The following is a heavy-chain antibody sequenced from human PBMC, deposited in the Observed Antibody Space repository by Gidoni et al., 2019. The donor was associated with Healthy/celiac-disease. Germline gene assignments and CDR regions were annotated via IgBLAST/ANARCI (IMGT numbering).Heavy chain of an antibody. CDR2: RKQDGSEK. V-gene: IGHV3-7*03. Sequence: VQLVESGGGLVQPGGSLRLSCAASGLTFSSYWMSGVRQAPGKGLEWVANRKQDGSEKYYVESVKGRFTISRDNAKNSLYLQMNSLRAEDTAVYYCARDLGYCSSTSCFYFDYWGQGTLVTVSS. D-gene: IGHD2-2*01. J-gene: IGHJ4*02. CDR3: ARDLGYCSSTSCFYFDY. CDR1: GLTFSSYW.